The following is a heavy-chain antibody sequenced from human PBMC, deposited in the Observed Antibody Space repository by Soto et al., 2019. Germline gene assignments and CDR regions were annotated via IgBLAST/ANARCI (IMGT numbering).Heavy chain of an antibody. CDR2: IFYSGTT. CDR3: ARDLWVEPELYYYGMDV. Sequence: QVQLQESGPGLVRPSQTLSLTCTVSGDSISSADYYWSWIRQYPGKGLEWIGHIFYSGTTYYNPSLKSRLTISVDTSKNHFSLRLTSVTAADTAVYYCARDLWVEPELYYYGMDVWGQGTTVTVSS. CDR1: GDSISSADYY. V-gene: IGHV4-30-4*01. J-gene: IGHJ6*02. D-gene: IGHD1-1*01.